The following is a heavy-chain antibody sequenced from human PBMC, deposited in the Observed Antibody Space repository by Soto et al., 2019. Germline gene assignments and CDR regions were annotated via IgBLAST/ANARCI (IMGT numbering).Heavy chain of an antibody. CDR3: ARATVIAVSGWFDP. J-gene: IGHJ5*02. Sequence: ASVKVPCKASGYTFTSYAMHWVRQAPGQRLEWMGWINAGNGNTKYSQKFQGRVTITRDTSASTAYMELSSLRSEDTAVYYCARATVIAVSGWFDPWGQGTLVTVSS. CDR1: GYTFTSYA. D-gene: IGHD6-19*01. CDR2: INAGNGNT. V-gene: IGHV1-3*01.